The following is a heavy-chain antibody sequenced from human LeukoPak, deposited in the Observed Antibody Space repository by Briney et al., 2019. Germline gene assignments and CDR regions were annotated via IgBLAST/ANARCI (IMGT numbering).Heavy chain of an antibody. CDR1: GFTFSIFP. J-gene: IGHJ4*02. D-gene: IGHD3-3*01. CDR3: ARDLEVSAVYYFDS. V-gene: IGHV3-30*04. CDR2: ISSGSEK. Sequence: GRSLRLSCEASGFTFSIFPMHWVRQAPGKGLEWVALISSGSEKYYADSVKGRFTISRDNTKNMLYLQMNSLRADDTAVYYCARDLEVSAVYYFDSWGQGTLVIVSS.